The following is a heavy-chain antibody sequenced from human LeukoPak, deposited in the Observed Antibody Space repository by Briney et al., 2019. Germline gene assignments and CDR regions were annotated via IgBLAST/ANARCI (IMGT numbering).Heavy chain of an antibody. Sequence: GGSLRLSCAASGFTFSSYAMYWVRQAPGKGLEWVALMSYDGSNKYYADSVKGRFTISRDNSKNTLYLQINSLRAEDTAVYYCAREGREWLSVGIDYWGRGTLVTVSS. D-gene: IGHD6-19*01. V-gene: IGHV3-30-3*01. J-gene: IGHJ4*02. CDR2: MSYDGSNK. CDR1: GFTFSSYA. CDR3: AREGREWLSVGIDY.